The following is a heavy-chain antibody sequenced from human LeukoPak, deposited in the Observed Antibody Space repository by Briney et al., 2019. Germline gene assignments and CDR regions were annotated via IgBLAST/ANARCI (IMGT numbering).Heavy chain of an antibody. J-gene: IGHJ5*02. CDR1: GFTFSSYG. CDR3: ARDNGVVPAAS. D-gene: IGHD2-2*01. Sequence: TGGSLRLSCAASGFTFSSYGMHWVRQAPGKGLEWVSSISNSSYIYYADSVKGRFTISRDNAKNSLYLQMNSLRAEDTAVYYCARDNGVVPAASWGQGTLVTVSS. CDR2: ISNSSYI. V-gene: IGHV3-21*01.